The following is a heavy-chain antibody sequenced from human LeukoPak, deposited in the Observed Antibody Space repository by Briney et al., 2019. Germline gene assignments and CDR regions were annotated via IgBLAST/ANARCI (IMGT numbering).Heavy chain of an antibody. CDR2: ISGSGGST. D-gene: IGHD3-10*01. CDR1: GFTFSSYA. V-gene: IGHV3-23*01. J-gene: IGHJ4*02. Sequence: GGSLRLSCAASGFTFSSYAMSWVRQAPGKGLEWVSAISGSGGSTYYADSVKGRFTISRDNSKNTLYPQMNSLRAEDTAVYYCAKDSRPYGSGSYPLDYWGQGTLVTVSS. CDR3: AKDSRPYGSGSYPLDY.